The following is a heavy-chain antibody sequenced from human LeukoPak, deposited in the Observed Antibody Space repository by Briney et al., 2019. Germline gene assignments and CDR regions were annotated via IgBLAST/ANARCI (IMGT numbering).Heavy chain of an antibody. CDR2: IYYSGST. CDR1: GVSISSNSYY. J-gene: IGHJ4*02. D-gene: IGHD3-9*01. V-gene: IGHV4-61*01. CDR3: ARTDYDILTGYYPYYFDY. Sequence: PSETLSLTCSVSGVSISSNSYYWSWIRQPPGKGLEWIGYIYYSGSTNYNPSLKSRVTISVDTSKNQFSLKLSSVTAADTAVYYCARTDYDILTGYYPYYFDYWGQGTLVTVSS.